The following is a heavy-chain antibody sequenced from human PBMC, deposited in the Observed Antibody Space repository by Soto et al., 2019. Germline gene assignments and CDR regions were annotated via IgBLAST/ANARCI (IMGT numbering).Heavy chain of an antibody. CDR3: AKGYYDILTGYYYYYGMDV. CDR1: GFTFSSYG. V-gene: IGHV3-30*18. J-gene: IGHJ6*02. CDR2: ISYDGSNK. D-gene: IGHD3-9*01. Sequence: PGGSLRLSCAASGFTFSSYGMHWVRQAPGKGLEWVAVISYDGSNKYYADSVKGRFTISRDNSKNTLYLQMNSLRAEDTAVYYCAKGYYDILTGYYYYYGMDVWGQGTTVTVSS.